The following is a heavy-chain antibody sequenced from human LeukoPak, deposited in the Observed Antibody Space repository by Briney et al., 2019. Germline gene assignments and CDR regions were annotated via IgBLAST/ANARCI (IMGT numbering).Heavy chain of an antibody. CDR2: IKEDGREK. CDR1: GFTFSSYW. V-gene: IGHV3-7*01. J-gene: IGHJ4*02. Sequence: PGGSLVLSCAASGFTFSSYWMSWGRQAPGKGLEGVANIKEDGREKYYVDSVRSRFTISRDNAKNSLYLYMNSLRAEDTAVYYCATSYDILIGYFGSWGQGTLVTVSS. CDR3: ATSYDILIGYFGS. D-gene: IGHD3-9*01.